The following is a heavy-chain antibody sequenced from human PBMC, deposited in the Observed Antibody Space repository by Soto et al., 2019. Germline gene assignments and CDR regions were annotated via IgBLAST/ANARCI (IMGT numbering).Heavy chain of an antibody. V-gene: IGHV1-18*01. Sequence: ASGKVSCKASGYTFTSYGISWVRQAPGQGLEWMGWISAYNGNTNYAQKLQGRVTMTTDTSTSTAYMELRSLRSDDTAVYYCARLRLVGTGTTEFFDYWGQGTLVTVS. CDR2: ISAYNGNT. CDR1: GYTFTSYG. D-gene: IGHD1-7*01. J-gene: IGHJ4*02. CDR3: ARLRLVGTGTTEFFDY.